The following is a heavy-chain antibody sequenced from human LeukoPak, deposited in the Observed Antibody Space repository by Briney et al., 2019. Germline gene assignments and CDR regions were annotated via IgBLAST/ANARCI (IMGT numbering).Heavy chain of an antibody. CDR2: ISYDGSNK. Sequence: GSLRLSCAASGFTFSSYAMHWVRQAPGKGLEWVAVISYDGSNKYYADSVKGRFTISRDNAKNSLDLQMDSLRAEDTAVYYCARDQFLDYWGQGTVVTVSS. CDR3: ARDQFLDY. J-gene: IGHJ4*02. CDR1: GFTFSSYA. V-gene: IGHV3-30-3*01.